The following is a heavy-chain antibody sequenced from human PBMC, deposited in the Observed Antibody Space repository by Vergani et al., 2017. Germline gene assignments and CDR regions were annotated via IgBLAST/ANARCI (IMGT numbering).Heavy chain of an antibody. D-gene: IGHD1-7*01. CDR2: IIPIFGTA. V-gene: IGHV1-69*01. CDR3: ARGGWNYDGDY. Sequence: QVQLVQSGAEVKKPGASVKVSCKASGYTFTSYYMHWVRQAPGQGLEWMGGIIPIFGTANYAQKFQGRVTITADESTSTAYMELSSLRSEDTAVYYCARGGWNYDGDYWGQGTLVTVSS. CDR1: GYTFTSYY. J-gene: IGHJ4*02.